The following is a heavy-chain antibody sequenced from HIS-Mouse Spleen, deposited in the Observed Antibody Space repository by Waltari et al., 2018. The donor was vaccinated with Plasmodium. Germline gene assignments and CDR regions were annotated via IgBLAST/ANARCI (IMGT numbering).Heavy chain of an antibody. J-gene: IGHJ4*02. D-gene: IGHD7-27*01. Sequence: LRLSCAASGFTFSSYGMHWVRQAPGKGLEWVAVISYDGSNKYYADSVKGRFTISRDNSKNTLYLQMNSLRAEDTAVYYCATSGLTGGTYYFDYWGQGTLVTVSS. CDR1: GFTFSSYG. CDR2: ISYDGSNK. V-gene: IGHV3-30*03. CDR3: ATSGLTGGTYYFDY.